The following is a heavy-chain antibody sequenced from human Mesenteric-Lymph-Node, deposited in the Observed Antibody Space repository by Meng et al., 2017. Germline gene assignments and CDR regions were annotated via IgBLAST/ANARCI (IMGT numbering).Heavy chain of an antibody. CDR2: ISSSGSTI. V-gene: IGHV3-48*03. Sequence: GGSLRLSCAASGFTFSSYEMNWVRQAPGKGLEWVSYISSSGSTIYYADSVKGRFTISRDNAKNSLYLQMNSLRAEDTAVYYCARALNDYEANTYWGQGTLVTVSS. D-gene: IGHD4-17*01. CDR3: ARALNDYEANTY. CDR1: GFTFSSYE. J-gene: IGHJ4*02.